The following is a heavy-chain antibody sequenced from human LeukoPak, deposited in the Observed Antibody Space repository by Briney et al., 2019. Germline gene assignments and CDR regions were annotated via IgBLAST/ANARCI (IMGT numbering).Heavy chain of an antibody. CDR2: ISSSSSTI. J-gene: IGHJ2*01. D-gene: IGHD1-14*01. Sequence: PGGSLRLSCAASGFTFSSYSMNWVRQAPGKGLEWASYISSSSSTIYYADSVKGRFTISRDNAKNSLYLQMNSLRAEDTAVYYCARDSGILYFDLWGRGTLVTVSS. CDR3: ARDSGILYFDL. V-gene: IGHV3-48*01. CDR1: GFTFSSYS.